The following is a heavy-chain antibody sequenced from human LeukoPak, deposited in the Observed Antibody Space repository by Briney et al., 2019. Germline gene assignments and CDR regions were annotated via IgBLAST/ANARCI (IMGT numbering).Heavy chain of an antibody. CDR2: ISDNSVGT. CDR3: AKYGTVVAGKGLPDW. Sequence: PGGSLRLSCAASGFTSSNYAMSWVRQAPGKGLEWVSSISDNSVGTYYADSVRGRFTISRDYSKNMLYMQMNSLRVEDTAVYYCAKYGTVVAGKGLPDWWGQGTLVTVSS. CDR1: GFTSSNYA. V-gene: IGHV3-23*01. J-gene: IGHJ4*02. D-gene: IGHD6-19*01.